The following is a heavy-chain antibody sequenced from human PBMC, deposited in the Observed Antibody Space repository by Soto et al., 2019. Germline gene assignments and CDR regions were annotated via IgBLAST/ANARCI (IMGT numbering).Heavy chain of an antibody. Sequence: PGGSLRLSCAASGFTLSSYWMSWARQAPGKGLEGVANIKQAGSEKYYVDSVKGRFTISREHAENTLCLQKNSLRADDTAVYYARKLITVSYWYFDLWGRGTRVIVSS. CDR1: GFTLSSYW. D-gene: IGHD6-6*01. J-gene: IGHJ2*01. CDR3: RKLITVSYWYFDL. V-gene: IGHV3-7*03. CDR2: IKQAGSEK.